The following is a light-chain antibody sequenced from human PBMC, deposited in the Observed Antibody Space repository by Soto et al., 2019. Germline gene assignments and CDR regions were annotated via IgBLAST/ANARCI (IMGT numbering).Light chain of an antibody. CDR1: QSVRSRY. J-gene: IGKJ1*01. CDR3: QQYGTSPQT. V-gene: IGKV3-20*01. Sequence: EIVLTQSPGTLSLSPGERATLSCRASQSVRSRYLAWYQQKPGQAPRLLIYGSSSRLPGIPDRVSGSGSGTEFTLTISRLEPEDFAVYYCQQYGTSPQTFGQGTQVDIK. CDR2: GSS.